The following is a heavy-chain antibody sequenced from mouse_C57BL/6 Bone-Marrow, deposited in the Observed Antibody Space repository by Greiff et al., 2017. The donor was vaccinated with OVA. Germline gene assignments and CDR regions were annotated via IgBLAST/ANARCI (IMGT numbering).Heavy chain of an antibody. Sequence: VQLQQSGPELVKPGASVKISCKASGYSFPGYYMNWVKQSPEKSLEWIGEINPSTGGTPYNQKFKAKATLTVDKSSSTAYMQLKSLTSEDSAVYYCARGYYDPWFAYWGQGTLVTVSA. CDR3: ARGYYDPWFAY. CDR2: INPSTGGT. V-gene: IGHV1-42*01. J-gene: IGHJ3*01. CDR1: GYSFPGYY. D-gene: IGHD2-4*01.